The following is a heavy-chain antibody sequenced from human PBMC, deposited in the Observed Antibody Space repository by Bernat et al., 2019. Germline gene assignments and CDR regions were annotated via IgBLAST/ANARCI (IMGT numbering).Heavy chain of an antibody. V-gene: IGHV2-26*01. J-gene: IGHJ4*02. CDR2: IFSNDEK. CDR1: GFSLSNARMG. Sequence: QVTLKESGPVLVKPTETLTLTCTVSGFSLSNARMGVSWIRQPPGKALECLAHIFSNDEKSYSTSLKSRLTISKDTSKSQVVLTMTIMDPVDTAKYYCARIDCSGGRCYSWVFDYWGQGTLVTVSS. D-gene: IGHD2-15*01. CDR3: ARIDCSGGRCYSWVFDY.